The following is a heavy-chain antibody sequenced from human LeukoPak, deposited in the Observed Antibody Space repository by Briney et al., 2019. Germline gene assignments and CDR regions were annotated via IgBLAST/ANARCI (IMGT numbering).Heavy chain of an antibody. V-gene: IGHV3-21*01. CDR3: ARDPTSLWFGESSYYYYGMDV. J-gene: IGHJ6*02. Sequence: PGGSLRLSCAASGLTFSSYTMNWVRQAPGKGLEWVSSISSSNNYIYYADSVKGRFTISRDNAKNLLYLQMNSLRGEDTAVYYCARDPTSLWFGESSYYYYGMDVWGQGTTVTVSS. CDR2: ISSSNNYI. D-gene: IGHD3-10*01. CDR1: GLTFSSYT.